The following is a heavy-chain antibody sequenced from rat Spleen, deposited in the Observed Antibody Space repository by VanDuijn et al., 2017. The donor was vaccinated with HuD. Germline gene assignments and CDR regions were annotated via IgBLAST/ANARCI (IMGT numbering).Heavy chain of an antibody. J-gene: IGHJ2*01. CDR1: GFIFSDFY. V-gene: IGHV5-29*01. CDR3: AKDSASFDY. Sequence: EVQLVESDGGLVQPGRSLELSCAASGFIFSDFYMAWVRQAPTKGLEWVATMSYDGSSTYYRDSVKGRFTISRDNAKSTLNLQMDSLRSEDTSTYYCAKDSASFDYWGQGVMVTVSS. CDR2: MSYDGSST.